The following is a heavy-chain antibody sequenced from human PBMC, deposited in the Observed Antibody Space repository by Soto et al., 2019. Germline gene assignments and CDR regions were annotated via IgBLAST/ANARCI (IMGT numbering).Heavy chain of an antibody. V-gene: IGHV4-39*01. CDR2: IHYSGST. D-gene: IGHD3-3*01. Sequence: SETLSLTCSVSGGSISSSSSYYWGWIRQPPGKGLEWIGSIHYSGSTYENPSLKSRVTVSVDTSKNQFSLRLSSVTAADTAVYFCARLFRDVYNAVEDWGQG. CDR3: ARLFRDVYNAVED. CDR1: GGSISSSSSYY. J-gene: IGHJ4*02.